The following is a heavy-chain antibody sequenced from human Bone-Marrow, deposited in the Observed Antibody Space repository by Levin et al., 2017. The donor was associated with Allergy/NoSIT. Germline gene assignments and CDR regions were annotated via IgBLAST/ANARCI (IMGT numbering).Heavy chain of an antibody. CDR2: ISGSGGST. J-gene: IGHJ6*03. CDR3: AKDSYTRMKIAARPLDYYYYYYMDV. Sequence: GGSLRLSCAASGFTFSSYAMSWVRQAPGKGLEWVSAISGSGGSTYYADSVKGRFTISRDNSKNTLYLQMNSLRAEDTAVYYCAKDSYTRMKIAARPLDYYYYYYMDVWGKGTTVTVSS. V-gene: IGHV3-23*01. CDR1: GFTFSSYA. D-gene: IGHD6-6*01.